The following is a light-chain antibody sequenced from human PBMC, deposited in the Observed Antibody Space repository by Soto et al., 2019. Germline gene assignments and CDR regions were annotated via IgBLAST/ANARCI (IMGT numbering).Light chain of an antibody. J-gene: IGKJ5*01. V-gene: IGKV4-1*01. CDR2: WAS. CDR3: QQYLNHIS. CDR1: QSVLYSSNNKNC. Sequence: DIVMTQSPDSLAVSLGERATINCKSSQSVLYSSNNKNCLAWYQQKPGQPPKVLISWASARESGVPDRFSGSGSGTDFPLTSSSLQAEVVAVYYCQQYLNHISFGQVTRLEI.